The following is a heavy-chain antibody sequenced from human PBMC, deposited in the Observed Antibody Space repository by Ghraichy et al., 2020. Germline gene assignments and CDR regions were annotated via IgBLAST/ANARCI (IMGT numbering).Heavy chain of an antibody. Sequence: GGSLRLSCAASGFTFDDYGMHWVRQGPGKGLEWVSGISWNSGSIGYADSLKGRFTISRDNAKNSLYLQMNSLRAEDTALYYCAKDIGSRWLVPGDYWGQGILVTVSS. D-gene: IGHD6-19*01. V-gene: IGHV3-9*01. J-gene: IGHJ4*02. CDR3: AKDIGSRWLVPGDY. CDR1: GFTFDDYG. CDR2: ISWNSGSI.